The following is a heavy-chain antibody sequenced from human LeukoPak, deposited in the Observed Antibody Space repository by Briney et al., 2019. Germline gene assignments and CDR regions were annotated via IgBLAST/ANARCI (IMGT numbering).Heavy chain of an antibody. Sequence: SVKVSCKASGGTFNSYAITWVRQAPGQGLEWMGGIIPIFGTANSAQKFQGRVTITADESTSTAYMELSSLRSEDTAVYYCAREGDYYGSGSYSNVWFDPWGQGTLVTVSS. D-gene: IGHD3-10*01. CDR2: IIPIFGTA. CDR3: AREGDYYGSGSYSNVWFDP. V-gene: IGHV1-69*01. J-gene: IGHJ5*02. CDR1: GGTFNSYA.